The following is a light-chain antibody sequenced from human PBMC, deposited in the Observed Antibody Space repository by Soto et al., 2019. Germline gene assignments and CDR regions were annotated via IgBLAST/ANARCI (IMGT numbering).Light chain of an antibody. CDR3: SSYTSSSTLLYV. Sequence: QSALTQPASVSGSPGQSITISCTGTSSDVGGYNYVSWYQQHPGKAPKLMIYNVSNRPSGVSNRFSGSKSGNTASLTISGLQAEDAADYYCSSYTSSSTLLYVFGTGTKFTV. CDR2: NVS. V-gene: IGLV2-14*01. J-gene: IGLJ1*01. CDR1: SSDVGGYNY.